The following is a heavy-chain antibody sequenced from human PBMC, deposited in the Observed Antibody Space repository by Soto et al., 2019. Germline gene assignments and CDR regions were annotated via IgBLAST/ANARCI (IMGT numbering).Heavy chain of an antibody. Sequence: ASVKVSCKASGGTFSSYAISWVRQAPGQGLEWMGGIIPIFGTANYAQKFQGRVTITADESTSTAYMELSSLRSEDTAVYYCARGQNYYDSSTFQHWGQGTLVTVSS. D-gene: IGHD3-22*01. CDR1: GGTFSSYA. CDR2: IIPIFGTA. V-gene: IGHV1-69*13. CDR3: ARGQNYYDSSTFQH. J-gene: IGHJ1*01.